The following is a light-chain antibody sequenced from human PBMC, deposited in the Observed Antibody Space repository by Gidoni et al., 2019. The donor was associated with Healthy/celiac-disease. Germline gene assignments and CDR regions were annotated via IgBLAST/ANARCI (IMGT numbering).Light chain of an antibody. CDR2: GAS. Sequence: ELVIPQPPATLSVSPGERATLSCRASQSVSSNLAWYQQKPGQAPRLLIYGASTRATGIPARFSGSGSGTEFTLTISSLQSEDFAVYYCQQYNNWPPWYTFGQGTKLEIK. J-gene: IGKJ2*01. V-gene: IGKV3-15*01. CDR1: QSVSSN. CDR3: QQYNNWPPWYT.